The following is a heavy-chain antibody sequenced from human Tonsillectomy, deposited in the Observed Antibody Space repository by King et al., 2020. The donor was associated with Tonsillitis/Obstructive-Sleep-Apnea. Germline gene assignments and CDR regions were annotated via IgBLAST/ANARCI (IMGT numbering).Heavy chain of an antibody. CDR2: SYYSGST. CDR3: ARGGRSITSFGVVIPFDY. CDR1: GGSISNSSFY. V-gene: IGHV4-39*01. J-gene: IGHJ4*02. D-gene: IGHD3-3*01. Sequence: QLQESGPGLAKPSETLSLTCTVSGGSISNSSFYWGWIRQPPGKWLEWIGNSYYSGSTWYKPSLKSRVTISVDRSKNQFSRKLSSVTAADTAVYYCARGGRSITSFGVVIPFDYWGQGTLVTVSS.